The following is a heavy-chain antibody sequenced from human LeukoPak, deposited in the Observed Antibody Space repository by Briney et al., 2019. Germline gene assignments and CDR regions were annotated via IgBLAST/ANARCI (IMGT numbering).Heavy chain of an antibody. V-gene: IGHV3-74*01. J-gene: IGHJ4*02. Sequence: GGSLRLSCVASGFTFSSYWMHWVRQAPGKGLVWVSRINSDGSSTTYADSVKGRFTISRDNAESTLYLQMNSLRAEDTAMYYCARQYSYDSSGYYPWDYWGQGTWSPSPQ. CDR2: INSDGSST. D-gene: IGHD3-22*01. CDR1: GFTFSSYW. CDR3: ARQYSYDSSGYYPWDY.